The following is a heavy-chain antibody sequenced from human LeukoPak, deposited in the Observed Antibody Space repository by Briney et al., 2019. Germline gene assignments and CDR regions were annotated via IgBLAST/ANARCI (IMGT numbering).Heavy chain of an antibody. CDR2: INSDGSST. V-gene: IGHV3-74*01. CDR1: GFTFSSYW. Sequence: SGGSLRLSCAASGFTFSSYWMHWVRQAPGKGLVWVSRINSDGSSTSYADSVKGRFTISRDNAKNTLYLQMNSLRAEDTAVYYCARQVQLERLGFGKEGSAFDHWGQGTLVTVSS. D-gene: IGHD1-1*01. CDR3: ARQVQLERLGFGKEGSAFDH. J-gene: IGHJ4*02.